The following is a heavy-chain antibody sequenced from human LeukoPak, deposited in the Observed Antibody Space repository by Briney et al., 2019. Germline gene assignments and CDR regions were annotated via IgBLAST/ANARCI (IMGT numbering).Heavy chain of an antibody. D-gene: IGHD3-10*01. Sequence: PSETLSLTCTVSGGSISSGGYYWSWLRQHPGKGLEWIGYIYYSGSTCYNPSLKSRVTISVDTSKNQFSLKLSSVTAADTAVYYCARGPGELDAFDIWGQGTMVTVSS. CDR2: IYYSGST. CDR1: GGSISSGGYY. J-gene: IGHJ3*02. CDR3: ARGPGELDAFDI. V-gene: IGHV4-31*03.